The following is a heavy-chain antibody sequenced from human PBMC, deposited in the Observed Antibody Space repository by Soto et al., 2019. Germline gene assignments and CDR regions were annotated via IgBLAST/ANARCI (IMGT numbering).Heavy chain of an antibody. CDR3: ARQPPDTAAFDI. V-gene: IGHV4-59*08. J-gene: IGHJ3*02. CDR2: IYYSGSI. Sequence: TSETLSLTYTVSGGSISGYYWSWIRQPPGKGLEWIGYIYYSGSINYNPSLKSRITISVDTSKNQLSLKLTSVSAADTAVYYCARQPPDTAAFDIWGQGTMVTVSS. CDR1: GGSISGYY. D-gene: IGHD5-18*01.